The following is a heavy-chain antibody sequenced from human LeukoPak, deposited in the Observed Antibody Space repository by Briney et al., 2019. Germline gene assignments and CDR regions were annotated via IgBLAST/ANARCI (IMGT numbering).Heavy chain of an antibody. CDR1: GLIVSNYY. J-gene: IGHJ4*02. V-gene: IGHV3-53*01. CDR3: AREYGSGTFD. D-gene: IGHD2-2*01. Sequence: GGSLRLSCAASGLIVSNYYMSWLRQAPGKGLECVSVIYSGGATYYADSVKGRFTISRDNSKNTLYLQMNSLRAEDTAVYFCAREYGSGTFDWGQGTLVTVSS. CDR2: IYSGGAT.